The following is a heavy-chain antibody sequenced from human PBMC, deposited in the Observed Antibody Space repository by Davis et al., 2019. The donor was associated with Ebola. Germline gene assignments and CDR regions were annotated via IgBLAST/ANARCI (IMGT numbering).Heavy chain of an antibody. CDR1: GDGVSVNSGG. CDR2: TYYNSRWYH. Sequence: LRLSCGLSGDGVSVNSGGWNWIRQSPSRGREWLGRTYYNSRWYHDYAVSVQGRITINPDTSKNQFSLQLNSVTPEDTAVYYCARGWLRAWFDPWGQGALVIVSS. V-gene: IGHV6-1*01. J-gene: IGHJ5*02. CDR3: ARGWLRAWFDP. D-gene: IGHD5-12*01.